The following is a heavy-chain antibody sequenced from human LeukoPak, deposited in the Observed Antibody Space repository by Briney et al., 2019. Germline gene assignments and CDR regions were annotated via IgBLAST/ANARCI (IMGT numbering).Heavy chain of an antibody. CDR2: IYPGGSDT. CDR1: GYSFTSYW. Sequence: GESLKISCKGSGYSFTSYWICWVRQMPGKGLEWMGIIYPGGSDTRYSPSFQGQVTISADKSISTAYLQWSSLKASDAAMYYCARSSIFPYYDFWSGYYGYWGQGTLVTVSS. D-gene: IGHD3-3*01. V-gene: IGHV5-51*01. CDR3: ARSSIFPYYDFWSGYYGY. J-gene: IGHJ4*02.